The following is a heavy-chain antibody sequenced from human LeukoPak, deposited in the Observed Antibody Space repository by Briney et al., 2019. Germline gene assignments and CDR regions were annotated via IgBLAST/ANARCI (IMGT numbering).Heavy chain of an antibody. D-gene: IGHD2-2*01. Sequence: ASVKVSCKASGYTFTSYGISWVRQAPGQGLEWMGWISAYNGNTNYAQKLQGRVTMTTDTSTSTAYMEVRSLRSDDTAMYYCARDVGDIVTVPAAISVPWGQGTLVTVSS. V-gene: IGHV1-18*01. J-gene: IGHJ5*02. CDR3: ARDVGDIVTVPAAISVP. CDR1: GYTFTSYG. CDR2: ISAYNGNT.